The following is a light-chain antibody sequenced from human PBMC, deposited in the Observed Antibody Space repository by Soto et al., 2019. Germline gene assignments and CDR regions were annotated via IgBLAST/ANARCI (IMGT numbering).Light chain of an antibody. CDR1: QSVSSY. V-gene: IGKV3-11*01. CDR3: QQRSNWLIT. Sequence: EIVLTQSPATLSLSPGERATLSCRASQSVSSYLAWYQQKPGQAPRLLIYDASNRATGIPARFSGSGSGTDFTLTISSLEPEDVAVYYCQQRSNWLITFGQGTRLESK. J-gene: IGKJ5*01. CDR2: DAS.